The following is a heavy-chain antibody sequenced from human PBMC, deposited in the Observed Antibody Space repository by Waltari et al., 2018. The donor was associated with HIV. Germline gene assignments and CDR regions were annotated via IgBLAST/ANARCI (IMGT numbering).Heavy chain of an antibody. V-gene: IGHV1-69*08. CDR3: ARDYCINGPCFFYYGMDV. CDR2: IMPIFDIV. Sequence: QVQLVQSGAEIKRPGSSVKVSCKASGGTFSSSTISWVRQAPGQGLEWMGKIMPIFDIVNYGQKFQGRLTITADKSTSTAYMELSSLRAEDTAIYFCARDYCINGPCFFYYGMDVWGQGTTVTVSS. CDR1: GGTFSSST. D-gene: IGHD2-8*01. J-gene: IGHJ6*02.